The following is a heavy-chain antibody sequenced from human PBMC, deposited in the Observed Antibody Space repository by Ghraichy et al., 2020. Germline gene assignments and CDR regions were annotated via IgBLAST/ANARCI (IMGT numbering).Heavy chain of an antibody. CDR1: GYTFTSYG. CDR2: ISAYNGNT. V-gene: IGHV1-18*01. J-gene: IGHJ6*03. CDR3: ARGYYDSSGYYDWLYYYYYYYMDV. D-gene: IGHD3-22*01. Sequence: ASVKVSCKASGYTFTSYGISWVRQAPGQGLEWMGWISAYNGNTNYAQKLQGRVTMTTDTSTSTAYMELRSLRSDDTAVYYCARGYYDSSGYYDWLYYYYYYYMDVWGKGTTVTVSS.